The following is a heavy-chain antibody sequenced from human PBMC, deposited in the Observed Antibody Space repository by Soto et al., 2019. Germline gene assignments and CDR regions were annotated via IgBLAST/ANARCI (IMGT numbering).Heavy chain of an antibody. CDR3: VSQRTTVPSQAYFDY. J-gene: IGHJ4*02. Sequence: SETLSLTCTVSGGSVTNSSYYWGWIRQSPGKGLEWIGSVYYRGRSYSQSSVKSRGTISVDTSKNRFSLCLNSVTASDTAVYFCVSQRTTVPSQAYFDYWGPGALDTV. CDR1: GGSVTNSSYY. V-gene: IGHV4-39*01. CDR2: VYYRGRS. D-gene: IGHD4-17*01.